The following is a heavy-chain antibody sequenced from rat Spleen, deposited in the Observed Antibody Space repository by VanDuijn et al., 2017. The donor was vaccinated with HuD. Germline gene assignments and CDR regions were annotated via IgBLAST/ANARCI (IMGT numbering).Heavy chain of an antibody. V-gene: IGHV5-17*01. J-gene: IGHJ3*01. CDR3: AETYGLAY. CDR1: GVTFWEDD. CDR2: ILSKCTTT. D-gene: IGHD2-1*01. Sequence: EVQLVESGGSLVQEVTSVKLKKSASGVTFWEDDIDGVRLEKHRGREWVGSILSKCTTTYSTDSVKGRFTGSRDNTKSTLYLQMDSLRSEDTATYYCAETYGLAYWGQGTLVTVSS.